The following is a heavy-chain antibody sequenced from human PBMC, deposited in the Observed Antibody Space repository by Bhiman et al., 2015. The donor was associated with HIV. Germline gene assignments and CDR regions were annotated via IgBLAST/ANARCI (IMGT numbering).Heavy chain of an antibody. J-gene: IGHJ4*02. CDR3: AREEDWGSDFDY. D-gene: IGHD7-27*01. CDR2: IYNDGST. CDR1: GFTVSSNY. V-gene: IGHV3-53*01. Sequence: EVQLVESGGGLIQPGGSLRLSCAASGFTVSSNYMNWVRQAPGKGLEWVSIIYNDGSTYFADSVKGRFTISRDNAKNSLYLQMNSLRAEDTAVYYCAREEDWGSDFDYWGQGTLVTVSS.